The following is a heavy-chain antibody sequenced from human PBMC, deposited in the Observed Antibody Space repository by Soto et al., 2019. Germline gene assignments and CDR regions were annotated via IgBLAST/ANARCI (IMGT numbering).Heavy chain of an antibody. CDR2: ISYDGSNK. J-gene: IGHJ4*02. CDR3: AIDQGGDIDY. D-gene: IGHD3-16*01. Sequence: QVQLVESGGGVVQPGRSLRLSCAASGFTFSNYAMHWVRQAPGKGLEWVAVISYDGSNKYYADSVKGRFTISRDNSRNPLYLQMNSLRAQDTAVYYCAIDQGGDIDYWGQGTLVTVSS. CDR1: GFTFSNYA. V-gene: IGHV3-30-3*01.